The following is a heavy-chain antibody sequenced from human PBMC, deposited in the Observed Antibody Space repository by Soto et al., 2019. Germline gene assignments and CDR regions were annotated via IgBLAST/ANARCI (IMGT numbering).Heavy chain of an antibody. V-gene: IGHV1-69*01. D-gene: IGHD6-13*01. CDR3: ARDRKAAAEEDVVVFYYYYYGMDV. J-gene: IGHJ6*02. Sequence: QVQLVQSGAEVKKPGSSVKVSCKASGGTFSSYAISWVRQAPGQGLEWMGGIIPIFGTANYAQTFQGRVTITADESTSTAYIELSSLRSEDTAVYYCARDRKAAAEEDVVVFYYYYYGMDVWGPWTTVPVSS. CDR1: GGTFSSYA. CDR2: IIPIFGTA.